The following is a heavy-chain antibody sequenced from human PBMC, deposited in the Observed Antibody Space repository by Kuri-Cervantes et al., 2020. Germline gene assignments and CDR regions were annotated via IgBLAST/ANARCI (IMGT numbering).Heavy chain of an antibody. CDR2: ISYSGST. CDR1: GASISEYD. V-gene: IGHV4-59*01. Sequence: SETLSLTCTVSGASISEYDWSWIRQPPGKGLEWIGYISYSGSTNYNPSLKSRVTISVDTSKNQFSLKLSSVTAADTAVYYCARSGSSWLSAGSWFDPWGQGTLVTVSS. D-gene: IGHD6-13*01. CDR3: ARSGSSWLSAGSWFDP. J-gene: IGHJ5*02.